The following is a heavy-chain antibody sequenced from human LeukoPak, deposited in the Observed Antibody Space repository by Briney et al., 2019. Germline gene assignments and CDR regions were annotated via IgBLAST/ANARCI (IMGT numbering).Heavy chain of an antibody. V-gene: IGHV3-23*01. CDR1: GFTFSSYA. Sequence: GGSLRLSCTASGFTFSSYAMSWVRQAPGKGLEWVSAISGSAYSTYYADSVEGHFTISRDNSKNTLYLQMNSPRAEDTAVYYCAKETVAAPPIDYWGQGTLVTVSS. J-gene: IGHJ4*02. CDR2: ISGSAYST. CDR3: AKETVAAPPIDY. D-gene: IGHD6-19*01.